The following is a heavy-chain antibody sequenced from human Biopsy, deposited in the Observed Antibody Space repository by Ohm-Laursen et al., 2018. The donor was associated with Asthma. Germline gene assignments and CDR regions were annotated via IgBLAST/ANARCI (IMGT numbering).Heavy chain of an antibody. D-gene: IGHD3-10*01. CDR1: GGSFSNYY. CDR2: INHRGST. CDR3: ARSPYYYGLLGPTRGFGVYAV. J-gene: IGHJ3*01. V-gene: IGHV4-34*01. Sequence: GTLSLTCAVYGGSFSNYYWTRIRQPPGKGLEWIGEINHRGSTNYNPSLKSRVTLSVDTSKNQFSVKLRSVTAADTAVYYCARSPYYYGLLGPTRGFGVYAVWGHGTLVTASS.